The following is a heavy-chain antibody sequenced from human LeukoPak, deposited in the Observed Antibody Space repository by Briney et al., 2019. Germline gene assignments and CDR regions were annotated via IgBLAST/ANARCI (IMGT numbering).Heavy chain of an antibody. J-gene: IGHJ4*02. V-gene: IGHV3-74*01. CDR3: ARDPGHSNYINDY. CDR1: GSTFSNYW. D-gene: IGHD4-11*01. Sequence: GGSLRLSCAASGSTFSNYWMHWVRHSPGKGLVWVSRISSDGTNTNYADSVKGRFTISRDNAENTLYLQMTSLRAEDTAVYYCARDPGHSNYINDYWGQGTLVTVSS. CDR2: ISSDGTNT.